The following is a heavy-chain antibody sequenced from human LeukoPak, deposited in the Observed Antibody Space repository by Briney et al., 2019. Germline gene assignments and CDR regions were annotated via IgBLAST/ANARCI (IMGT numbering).Heavy chain of an antibody. V-gene: IGHV4-31*03. CDR3: ARWDTAMVFFDY. D-gene: IGHD5-18*01. Sequence: SETLSLTCTVSGASISSGGYYWRWIRQHPGKGLEWIGYINYSGSTYYNPSLKSRVTISEDTSQNQFSLKLNSVTAADTAVYYCARWDTAMVFFDYWGQGTLVTVSS. CDR2: INYSGST. CDR1: GASISSGGYY. J-gene: IGHJ4*02.